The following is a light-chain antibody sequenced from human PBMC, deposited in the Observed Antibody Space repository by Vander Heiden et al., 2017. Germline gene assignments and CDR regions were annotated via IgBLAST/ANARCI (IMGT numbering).Light chain of an antibody. Sequence: DLQMTQSPSTLSASVGDRVTITCRASQSVGAWLAWYKQRPGKAPNLLIYEASVLKSGVPSRFSGSGSGTEFTLTISNLQPDDCATYFCQQYVTYPWTFGQGTKVEIK. CDR1: QSVGAW. J-gene: IGKJ1*01. CDR3: QQYVTYPWT. CDR2: EAS. V-gene: IGKV1-5*03.